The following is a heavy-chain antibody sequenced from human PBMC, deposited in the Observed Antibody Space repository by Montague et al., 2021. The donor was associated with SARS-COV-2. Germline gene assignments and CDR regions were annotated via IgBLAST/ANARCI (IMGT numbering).Heavy chain of an antibody. V-gene: IGHV4-39*01. CDR3: AMRGSALDAFDI. CDR2: IYYSGST. CDR1: GGSIRTSSYY. J-gene: IGHJ3*02. D-gene: IGHD6-19*01. Sequence: SETLSLTCTVSGGSIRTSSYYWGWIRQPPGKGLDWIGSIYYSGSTYYNPSLKSRVTISVDTSKNQFSLKLSSVTAADTAVYYCAMRGSALDAFDIWGQGTMVIVPS.